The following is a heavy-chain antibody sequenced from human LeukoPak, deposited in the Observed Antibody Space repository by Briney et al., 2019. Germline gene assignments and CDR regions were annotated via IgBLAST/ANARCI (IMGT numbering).Heavy chain of an antibody. D-gene: IGHD5-18*01. CDR1: GGSISSGSYY. CDR2: IYYSGST. V-gene: IGHV4-61*10. CDR3: ARCPTVGIQENAFDI. Sequence: SETLSLTCTVSGGSISSGSYYWSWIRQPAGKGLEWIGYIYYSGSTNYNPSLKSRVTISVDTSKNQFSLKLSSVTAADTAVYYCARCPTVGIQENAFDIWGQGTMVTVSS. J-gene: IGHJ3*02.